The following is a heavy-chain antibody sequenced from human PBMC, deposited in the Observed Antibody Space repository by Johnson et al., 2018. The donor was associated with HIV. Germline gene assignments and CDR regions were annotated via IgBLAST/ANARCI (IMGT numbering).Heavy chain of an antibody. Sequence: VQLVESGGGVVRPGGSLRLSCAASGFTFDDYGMSWVRQAPGKGLEWVSGINWNGGSTGYADSVKGRFTISRDNAKNSLYLQMNNRSAEDTALYYCARDQQHYYDSSTKYWGAFNIWGQGTMVTVSS. CDR2: INWNGGST. V-gene: IGHV3-20*04. J-gene: IGHJ3*02. D-gene: IGHD3-22*01. CDR1: GFTFDDYG. CDR3: ARDQQHYYDSSTKYWGAFNI.